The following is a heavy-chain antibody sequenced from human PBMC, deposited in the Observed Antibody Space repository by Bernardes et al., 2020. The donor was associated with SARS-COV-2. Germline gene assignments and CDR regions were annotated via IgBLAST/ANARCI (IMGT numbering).Heavy chain of an antibody. J-gene: IGHJ6*02. CDR3: AKVQAILWIRPYYSGIDV. Sequence: GGSLRLSCEASGFTFNNFGMHWVRQAPGKGLEWVAVISYEGSKKYYAESVEGRFTISKDNSKNTVYLQMNSLRPEDTAVYYCAKVQAILWIRPYYSGIDVWGQGTTVAVSS. CDR2: ISYEGSKK. D-gene: IGHD5-18*01. CDR1: GFTFNNFG. V-gene: IGHV3-30*18.